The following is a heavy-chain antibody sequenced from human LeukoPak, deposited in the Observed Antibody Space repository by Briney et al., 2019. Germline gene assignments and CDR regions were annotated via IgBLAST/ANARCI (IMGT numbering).Heavy chain of an antibody. J-gene: IGHJ5*01. CDR1: GGSISSSTHY. CDR3: GRHSAGKNWIDS. CDR2: IYYSGTT. D-gene: IGHD2/OR15-2a*01. Sequence: SETLALTCTVSGGSISSSTHYWDWIRQPPGKGLEWIGNIYYSGTTYYNPSLRSRVAMSVDTSKNQFSLKLSSVTAADTAVYYCGRHSAGKNWIDSWGQGTQVTVSS. V-gene: IGHV4-39*01.